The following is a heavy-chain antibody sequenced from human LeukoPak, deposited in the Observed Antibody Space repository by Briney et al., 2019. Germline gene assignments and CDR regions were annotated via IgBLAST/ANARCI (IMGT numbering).Heavy chain of an antibody. CDR2: ISSSSSYI. V-gene: IGHV3-21*01. D-gene: IGHD3-10*01. Sequence: GGSLRLSCAASGFTFSSYSMNWVRQAPGKGLEWVSSISSSSSYIYYADSVKGRFTISRDNAKNSLYLQMNSLRAEDTAVYYCARDNHYYGSGSYAGFDYWGQGTLVTVSS. J-gene: IGHJ4*02. CDR1: GFTFSSYS. CDR3: ARDNHYYGSGSYAGFDY.